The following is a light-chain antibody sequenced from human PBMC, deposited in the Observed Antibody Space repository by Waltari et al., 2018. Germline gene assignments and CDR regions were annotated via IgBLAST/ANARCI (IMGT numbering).Light chain of an antibody. CDR3: QQYYRSRT. V-gene: IGKV4-1*01. J-gene: IGKJ1*01. Sequence: DIVMTQSPDSLAVSLGERATISCRSSQSVLYNSNDKNYLAWYQQKPGQPPRLLIYWASTRESGVPDRFSGSGSGTDFTLTISNLQAKDVAVYYCQQYYRSRTFGQGTKVEIK. CDR2: WAS. CDR1: QSVLYNSNDKNY.